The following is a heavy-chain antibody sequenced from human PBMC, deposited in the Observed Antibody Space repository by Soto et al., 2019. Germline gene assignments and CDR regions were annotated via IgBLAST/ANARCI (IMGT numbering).Heavy chain of an antibody. CDR1: GYAFTVYY. V-gene: IGHV1-2*04. Sequence: VSVKVSCKASGYAFTVYYMHWVRQAPGQGLEWMGWINPNSGGTNYAQKFQGWVTMTRDTSISTAYMELSRLRSDDTAVYYCARVFSGPALSYYGMDVWGQGTTVTVSS. D-gene: IGHD5-12*01. CDR2: INPNSGGT. J-gene: IGHJ6*02. CDR3: ARVFSGPALSYYGMDV.